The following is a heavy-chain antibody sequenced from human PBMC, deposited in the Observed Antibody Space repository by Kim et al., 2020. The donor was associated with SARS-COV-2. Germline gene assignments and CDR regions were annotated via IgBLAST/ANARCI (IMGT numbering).Heavy chain of an antibody. J-gene: IGHJ4*02. CDR3: TTVLRKYSGSYSVF. CDR2: IKSKTDGGTT. Sequence: GGSLRLSCAASGFTFSNAWMSWVRQAPGKGLEWVGRIKSKTDGGTTDYAAPVKGRFTISRDDSKNTLYLQMNSLKTEDTAVYYCTTVLRKYSGSYSVFGDQGTLVTVSS. CDR1: GFTFSNAW. V-gene: IGHV3-15*01. D-gene: IGHD1-26*01.